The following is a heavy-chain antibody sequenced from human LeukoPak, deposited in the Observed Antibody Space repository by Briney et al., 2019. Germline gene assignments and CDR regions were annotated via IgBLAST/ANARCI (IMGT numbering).Heavy chain of an antibody. V-gene: IGHV1-8*01. J-gene: IGHJ4*02. CDR1: GYTFTSYD. Sequence: GASVTVSCKASGYTFTSYDINWVRQAPGQGLEWMGWMNPNSGNTGYAQKFQGRVTMTRNTSISTAYMELSSLRSEDTAVYYCVRHESSGFGGSYFDYGGQGTLVTVSS. D-gene: IGHD5-12*01. CDR3: VRHESSGFGGSYFDY. CDR2: MNPNSGNT.